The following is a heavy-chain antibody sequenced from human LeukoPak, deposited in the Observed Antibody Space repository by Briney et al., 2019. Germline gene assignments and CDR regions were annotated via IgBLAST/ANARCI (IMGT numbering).Heavy chain of an antibody. J-gene: IGHJ4*02. D-gene: IGHD3-16*01. CDR3: ARDLGPPGFDY. Sequence: SETLSLTCSVSAGSISSYYWSWIPQPPGKGLEWIGYIYYPGSTNYNPSLKSRVTISVDTSKNQFSLKLSSVTAADTAVYYCARDLGPPGFDYWGQGTLVTVSS. V-gene: IGHV4-59*01. CDR2: IYYPGST. CDR1: AGSISSYY.